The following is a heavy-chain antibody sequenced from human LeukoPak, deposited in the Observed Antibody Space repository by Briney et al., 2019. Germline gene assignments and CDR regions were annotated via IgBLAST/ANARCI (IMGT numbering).Heavy chain of an antibody. CDR2: SNPNSGGT. J-gene: IGHJ4*02. Sequence: GASVKVSCKASGYSFTGYYIHWVRQAPGQGLEWMGWSNPNSGGTNYAQKFQGRVTMTTDTSISTAYMELSSLRSDDTAMYYCARTTMVVVAHTPYGHWGQGTLVTVS. V-gene: IGHV1-2*02. D-gene: IGHD2-15*01. CDR3: ARTTMVVVAHTPYGH. CDR1: GYSFTGYY.